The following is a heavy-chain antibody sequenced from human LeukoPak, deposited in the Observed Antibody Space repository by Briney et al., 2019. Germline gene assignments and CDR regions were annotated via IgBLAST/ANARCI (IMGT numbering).Heavy chain of an antibody. CDR2: IIPISGTA. J-gene: IGHJ4*02. Sequence: SVKVSCKASGGTFSSYAISWVRQAPGQGLEWMGRIIPISGTANYAQKFQGRVTITTDESTSTAYMELSSLRSEDTAVYYCARGGYSGSYTNFDYWGQGTLVTVSA. V-gene: IGHV1-69*05. CDR1: GGTFSSYA. D-gene: IGHD1-26*01. CDR3: ARGGYSGSYTNFDY.